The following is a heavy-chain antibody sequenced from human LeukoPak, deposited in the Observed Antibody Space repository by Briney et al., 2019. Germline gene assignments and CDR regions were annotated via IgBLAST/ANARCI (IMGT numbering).Heavy chain of an antibody. Sequence: PSETLSLTCYVSNGSITTYYWTWIRQPPGKGLEWIGQIFHTGSTNYNPPLKSRLTISLDPSKNLFSLKLKSVSPADTAIYYCARVRARNRDGYTTWGLGTLVTVSS. CDR1: NGSITTYY. CDR2: IFHTGST. D-gene: IGHD3-16*01. V-gene: IGHV4-59*01. J-gene: IGHJ5*02. CDR3: ARVRARNRDGYTT.